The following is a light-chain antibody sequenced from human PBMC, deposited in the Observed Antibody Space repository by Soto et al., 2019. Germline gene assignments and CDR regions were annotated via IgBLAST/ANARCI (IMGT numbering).Light chain of an antibody. V-gene: IGKV3-15*01. CDR1: QPIASN. CDR3: KQYNNWPYT. Sequence: EILMTQSPATMSVSPGERATLSCRASQPIASNVAWYQQRPGQPTRLLIFGASTRASDVPDGFTGSGSGTQFTLTIASLHSEDFAVYFCKQYNNWPYTFGQGTKVDIK. J-gene: IGKJ2*01. CDR2: GAS.